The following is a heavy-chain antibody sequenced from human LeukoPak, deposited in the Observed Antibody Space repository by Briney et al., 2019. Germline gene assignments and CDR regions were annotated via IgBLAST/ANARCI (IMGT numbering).Heavy chain of an antibody. CDR1: GGSFSGYY. CDR3: ARGTAWIQLWFSSNYFDY. J-gene: IGHJ4*02. CDR2: INHSGST. D-gene: IGHD5-18*01. V-gene: IGHV4-34*01. Sequence: SETLSLTCAVYGGSFSGYYWSWIRRPPGKGLEWIGEINHSGSTNYNPSLKSRVTISVDTSKNQFSLKLSSVTAADTAVYYCARGTAWIQLWFSSNYFDYWGQGTLVTVSS.